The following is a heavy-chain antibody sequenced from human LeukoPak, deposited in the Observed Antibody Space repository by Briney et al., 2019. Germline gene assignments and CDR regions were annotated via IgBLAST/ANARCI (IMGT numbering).Heavy chain of an antibody. CDR2: ISSSSSTI. CDR1: GFTFNNYY. J-gene: IGHJ4*02. CDR3: ARGTNYYDSTGMSD. Sequence: GGSLRLSCAASGFTFNNYYMNWVRQAPGKGLEWVSYISSSSSTIYYADSVKGRFTISRDNAKNSLYLQMNSLRAEDTAVYFCARGTNYYDSTGMSDWGQGTLVTVSS. V-gene: IGHV3-48*01. D-gene: IGHD3-22*01.